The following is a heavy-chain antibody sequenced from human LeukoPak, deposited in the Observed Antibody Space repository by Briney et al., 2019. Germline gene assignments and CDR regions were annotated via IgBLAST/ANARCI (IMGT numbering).Heavy chain of an antibody. CDR2: FAPEDGET. D-gene: IGHD2-15*01. CDR3: VTDPVGYCSSDGCYSVDY. Sequence: ASVKVSCKVSGYTLTELSMHWVRQPPGKGLEWMGGFAPEDGETIYAQKFQGRVTMTEDTPTDTAYMELSSLRSEDTAMYYCVTDPVGYCSSDGCYSVDYWGQGTLVTVSS. V-gene: IGHV1-24*01. CDR1: GYTLTELS. J-gene: IGHJ4*02.